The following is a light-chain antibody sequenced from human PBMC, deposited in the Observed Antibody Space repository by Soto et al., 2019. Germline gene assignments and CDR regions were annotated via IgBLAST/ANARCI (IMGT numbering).Light chain of an antibody. J-gene: IGKJ1*01. V-gene: IGKV1-39*01. CDR1: QSIGTD. Sequence: DIQMTQSPSSLSASMGDRVSITCRASQSIGTDLNWYQQKPGKAPKLLIYGASTLQGGVPSRFSGSVSGTEFTLTISSLQPVDLATYFCQQTDSTPWTFGQGTKVDI. CDR2: GAS. CDR3: QQTDSTPWT.